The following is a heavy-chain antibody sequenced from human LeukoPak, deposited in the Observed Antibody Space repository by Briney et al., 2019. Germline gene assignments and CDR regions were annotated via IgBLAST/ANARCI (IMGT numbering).Heavy chain of an antibody. CDR2: IYYSGST. D-gene: IGHD6-13*01. Sequence: SETLSLTCTVSGGSISSYYWSWIRQPPGKGLEWIGYIYYSGSTNYNPSLKSRVTISVDTSKKQFSLKLSSVTAADTAVYYCARGGSSSWYAPVGAFDIWGQGTMVTVSS. CDR1: GGSISSYY. J-gene: IGHJ3*02. CDR3: ARGGSSSWYAPVGAFDI. V-gene: IGHV4-59*01.